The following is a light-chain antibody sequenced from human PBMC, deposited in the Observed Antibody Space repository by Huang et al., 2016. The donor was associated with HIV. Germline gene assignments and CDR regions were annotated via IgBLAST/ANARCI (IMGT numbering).Light chain of an antibody. CDR2: LGS. Sequence: DIVMTQSPLSLSVTLGKPASISCKSNQSLFYSNGYTYLDWYLQKPGQSPQLLIFLGSGRASGGPDRFRGSGTGVDFTLTSSRLEAEDVGVYYCMQGLQTPPTFGQGTKVEI. CDR3: MQGLQTPPT. J-gene: IGKJ1*01. V-gene: IGKV2-28*01. CDR1: QSLFYSNGYTY.